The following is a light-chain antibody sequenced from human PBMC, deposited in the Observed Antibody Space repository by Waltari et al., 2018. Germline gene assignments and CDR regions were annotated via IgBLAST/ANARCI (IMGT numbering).Light chain of an antibody. Sequence: QSALTQPASVSGSPGQSITISCIGTSSDIGGYNYVSWYQQHPGKAPKFMIYDFPKRPSGVSNRFSGSKSGSTASLTISGLQAEDEADYYCSSYTSSNTWVFGGGTKLTVL. CDR2: DFP. J-gene: IGLJ3*02. CDR3: SSYTSSNTWV. CDR1: SSDIGGYNY. V-gene: IGLV2-14*01.